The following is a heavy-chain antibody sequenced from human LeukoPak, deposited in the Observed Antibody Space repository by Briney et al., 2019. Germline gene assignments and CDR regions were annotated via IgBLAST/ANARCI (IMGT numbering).Heavy chain of an antibody. CDR2: IFHTGST. Sequence: SETLSLTCSVSGDSFSSFHWHWSRQPPGKGLGWIGYIFHTGSTNYNPSLGRRVTMSVDTSKNQFSLHLTSVTAADTAVYYCPKVPGRYLDFLWYFDLWGRGTLVTVSS. J-gene: IGHJ2*01. D-gene: IGHD3-9*01. CDR1: GDSFSSFH. CDR3: PKVPGRYLDFLWYFDL. V-gene: IGHV4-59*01.